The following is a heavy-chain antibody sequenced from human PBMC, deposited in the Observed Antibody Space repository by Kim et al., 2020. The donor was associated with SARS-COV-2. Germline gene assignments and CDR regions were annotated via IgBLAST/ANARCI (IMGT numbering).Heavy chain of an antibody. V-gene: IGHV4-59*08. J-gene: IGHJ4*02. D-gene: IGHD3-10*01. Sequence: NPSLKSRVTISLEPSESQFSLKLSSVTAADTAVYYCARLGYGSGTYHPDYWGQGALVTVSS. CDR3: ARLGYGSGTYHPDY.